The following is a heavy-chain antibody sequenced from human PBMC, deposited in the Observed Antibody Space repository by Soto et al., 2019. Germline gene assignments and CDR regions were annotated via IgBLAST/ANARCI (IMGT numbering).Heavy chain of an antibody. CDR2: ISSTSKTV. Sequence: EVQLVESGGGLVQPGRSLRLSCAASGFTFGDYAMHWVRQVPGRGLEWLSYISSTSKTVYHADSVKGRFTISRDNAENSLYLQMDSLRDEDTAVYYCARDRSGYNLGWFDSWGQGTLVTVSS. CDR3: ARDRSGYNLGWFDS. J-gene: IGHJ5*01. V-gene: IGHV3-48*02. CDR1: GFTFGDYA. D-gene: IGHD5-12*01.